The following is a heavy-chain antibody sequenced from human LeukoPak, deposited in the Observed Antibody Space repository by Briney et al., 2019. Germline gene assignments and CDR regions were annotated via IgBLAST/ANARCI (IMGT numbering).Heavy chain of an antibody. V-gene: IGHV4-61*08. J-gene: IGHJ4*02. CDR2: IYYSGST. Sequence: PSETLSLTCTVSGGSISSGGYYWSWIRQPPGKGLEWIGYIYYSGSTNYNPSLKSRVTISVDTSKNQFSLKLSSVTAADTAVYYCARVETYYYGSGSYLYYFDYWGQETLVTVSS. D-gene: IGHD3-10*01. CDR3: ARVETYYYGSGSYLYYFDY. CDR1: GGSISSGGYY.